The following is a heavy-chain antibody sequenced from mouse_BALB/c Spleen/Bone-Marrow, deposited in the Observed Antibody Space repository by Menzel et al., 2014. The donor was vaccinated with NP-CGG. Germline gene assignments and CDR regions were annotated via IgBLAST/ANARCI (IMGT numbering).Heavy chain of an antibody. Sequence: EVMLVESGGGLVQPGGSRKLSCAASGFTFSSFGMHWVRQAPEKGLEWVAYISSGSSTIYYADTVKGRFTISRDNPKNTLFLQMTGLRSEDTAMYYCARGNYGFSFYYAMDYWGQGTSVTVSS. CDR2: ISSGSSTI. CDR3: ARGNYGFSFYYAMDY. CDR1: GFTFSSFG. D-gene: IGHD1-1*01. J-gene: IGHJ4*01. V-gene: IGHV5-17*02.